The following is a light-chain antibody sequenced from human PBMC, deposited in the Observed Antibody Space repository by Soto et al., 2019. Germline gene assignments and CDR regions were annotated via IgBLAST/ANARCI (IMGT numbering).Light chain of an antibody. CDR2: DAS. J-gene: IGKJ5*01. CDR3: QQRSNWPPIT. CDR1: QSVSSY. Sequence: EIVLTQSPPTLSLSPGERATLSCRASQSVSSYLAWYQQKPGQAPRLLIYDASNRATGIPARFSGSGSGTDFTLTISSLEPEDFAVYYCQQRSNWPPITFGQGTRLDMK. V-gene: IGKV3-11*01.